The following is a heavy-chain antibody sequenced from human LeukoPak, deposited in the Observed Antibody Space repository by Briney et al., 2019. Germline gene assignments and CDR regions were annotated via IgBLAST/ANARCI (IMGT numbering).Heavy chain of an antibody. J-gene: IGHJ4*02. CDR1: GFTFSSYA. V-gene: IGHV3-23*01. D-gene: IGHD2-2*01. Sequence: PGGSLRLXCAASGFTFSSYAMSWVRRAPGKGLEWVSAISGSGGSTYYADSVKGRFTISRDNSKNTLYLQMNSLRAEDTAVYYCAKGKDIVVVPAAYFDYWGQGTLVTVSS. CDR3: AKGKDIVVVPAAYFDY. CDR2: ISGSGGST.